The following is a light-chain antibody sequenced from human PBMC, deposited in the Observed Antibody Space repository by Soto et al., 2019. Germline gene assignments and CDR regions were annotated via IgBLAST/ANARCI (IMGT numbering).Light chain of an antibody. Sequence: DVQMTQSPSTLSASFGDRVTITCRASQSISRWLACYQQKPGKAPKLLIYETSSLKSGVPSRFSGSGSGTEFTLTISSLQPDDFATYYCQHYNSYSEAFGQGTKVDI. CDR2: ETS. CDR3: QHYNSYSEA. CDR1: QSISRW. V-gene: IGKV1-5*03. J-gene: IGKJ1*01.